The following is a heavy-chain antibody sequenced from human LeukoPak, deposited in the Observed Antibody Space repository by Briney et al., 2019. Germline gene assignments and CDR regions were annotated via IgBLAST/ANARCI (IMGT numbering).Heavy chain of an antibody. CDR2: INSDGSST. D-gene: IGHD3-22*01. CDR3: ARDNYYDSSGYYREIDY. Sequence: PGGSLRLSCAASGFTFSSYAMSWVRQAPGKGLVWVSRINSDGSSTSYADSVKGRFTISRDNAKNTLYLQMNSLRAEDTAVYYCARDNYYDSSGYYREIDYWGQGTLVTVSS. J-gene: IGHJ4*02. V-gene: IGHV3-74*01. CDR1: GFTFSSYA.